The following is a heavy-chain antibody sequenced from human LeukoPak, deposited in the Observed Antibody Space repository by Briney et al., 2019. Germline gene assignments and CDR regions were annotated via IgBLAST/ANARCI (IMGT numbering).Heavy chain of an antibody. Sequence: PGGSLRLSCAASGFTFSSYSMNWVRQAPGKGLEWVSSISSSSSYIYYADSVKGRFTISRDNAKNSLYLQMNSLRAEDTAVYYCARQTGTTYYYGMDVWGQGTTVTVSS. CDR3: ARQTGTTYYYGMDV. J-gene: IGHJ6*02. D-gene: IGHD1-1*01. CDR2: ISSSSSYI. V-gene: IGHV3-21*01. CDR1: GFTFSSYS.